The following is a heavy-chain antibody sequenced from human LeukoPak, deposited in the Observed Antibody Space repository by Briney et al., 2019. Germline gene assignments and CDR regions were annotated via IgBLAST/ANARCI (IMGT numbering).Heavy chain of an antibody. CDR3: ARGRGAARQVYNWFDP. Sequence: GASVKVSCKASGYTFTSYAMHWVRQAPGQRLEWMVWINAGNGNTKYSQEFQGRVTITRDTSASTAYMELSSLRSEDMAVYYCARGRGAARQVYNWFDPWGQGTLVTVSS. V-gene: IGHV1-3*03. CDR1: GYTFTSYA. J-gene: IGHJ5*02. CDR2: INAGNGNT. D-gene: IGHD6-6*01.